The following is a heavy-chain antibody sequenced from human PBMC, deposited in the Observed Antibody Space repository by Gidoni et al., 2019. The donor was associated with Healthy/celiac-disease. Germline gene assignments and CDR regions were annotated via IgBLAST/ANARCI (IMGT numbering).Heavy chain of an antibody. V-gene: IGHV1-18*01. CDR2: ISAYNGNT. CDR3: AITPITMIGGDGDAFDI. CDR1: GYTFTSYG. Sequence: QVQLVQSGAEVKKPGASVKVYCKASGYTFTSYGISWVRQAPGQGLEWMGWISAYNGNTNYAQKLQGRVTMTTDTSTSTAYMELRSLRSDDTAVYYCAITPITMIGGDGDAFDIWGQGTMVTVSS. D-gene: IGHD3-22*01. J-gene: IGHJ3*02.